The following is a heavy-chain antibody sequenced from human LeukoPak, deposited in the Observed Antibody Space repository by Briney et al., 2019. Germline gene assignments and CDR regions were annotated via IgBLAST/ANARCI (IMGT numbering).Heavy chain of an antibody. CDR3: ARYYGSGSYYNWFDP. J-gene: IGHJ5*02. V-gene: IGHV3-21*01. CDR2: ISSNSSYI. Sequence: PGGSLRLSCAASGFTFSSYSMNWVRQAPGKGLEWVSSISSNSSYIYYADSVKGRFTISRDNAKNSLYLQMNSLRAEDTAVYYCARYYGSGSYYNWFDPWGQGTLVTVSS. D-gene: IGHD3-10*01. CDR1: GFTFSSYS.